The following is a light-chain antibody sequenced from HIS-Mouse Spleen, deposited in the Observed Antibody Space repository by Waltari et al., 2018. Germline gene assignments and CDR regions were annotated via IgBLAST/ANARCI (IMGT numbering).Light chain of an antibody. V-gene: IGLV2-8*01. CDR2: EVS. CDR1: SSDVGGYNY. CDR3: SSYAGSNNLV. Sequence: QSALTQPPSASGSPGQSVTISCTGTSSDVGGYNYVSWYQQPPGKAPNLMIYEVSQRPSGVPDRFSGSKSGNTASLTVSGLQAEDEADYYCSSYAGSNNLVFGGGTKLTVL. J-gene: IGLJ2*01.